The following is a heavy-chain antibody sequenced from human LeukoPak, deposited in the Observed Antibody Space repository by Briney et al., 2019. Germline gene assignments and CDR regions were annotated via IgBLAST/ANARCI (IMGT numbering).Heavy chain of an antibody. J-gene: IGHJ4*02. Sequence: ESLKISRYGSGYSFTSYWISWVRQMPGQGLEWMGRIVPSDSYTNYGPSFQGHVTISADKSISTAYLQWSSLKASDTAMYYCARLRGYDSYYWGQGTLVTVSS. V-gene: IGHV5-10-1*01. CDR2: IVPSDSYT. CDR1: GYSFTSYW. D-gene: IGHD5-12*01. CDR3: ARLRGYDSYY.